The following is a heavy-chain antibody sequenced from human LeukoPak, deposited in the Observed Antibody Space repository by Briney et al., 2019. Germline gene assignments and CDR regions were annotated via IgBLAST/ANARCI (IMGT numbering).Heavy chain of an antibody. CDR3: ARRVSYYYYYMDV. CDR1: GGSFSGYY. D-gene: IGHD2-21*01. CDR2: INHSGST. V-gene: IGHV4-34*01. J-gene: IGHJ6*03. Sequence: SETLSLTCAVYGGSFSGYYWSWIRQPPGKGLEWIGEINHSGSTNYNPSLKSRVTISVGTSKNQFSLKLSSVTAADTAVYYCARRVSYYYYYMDVWGKGTTVTVSS.